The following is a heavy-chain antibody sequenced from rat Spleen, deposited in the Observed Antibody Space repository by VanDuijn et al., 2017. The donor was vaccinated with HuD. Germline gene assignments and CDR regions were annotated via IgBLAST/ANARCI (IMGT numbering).Heavy chain of an antibody. J-gene: IGHJ2*01. D-gene: IGHD1-6*01. CDR3: TTWDYYDNRFDY. CDR1: GFIFNRYY. CDR2: ISTAGSNT. Sequence: EVQLVESGGGLVQPGRSLKLSCVASGFIFNRYYMVWVRQAPTKGLEWVAYISTAGSNTFYRDSVKGRFTISRDNDKSTLHLQMDSLRSEDTATYYCTTWDYYDNRFDYWGQGVMVTVSS. V-gene: IGHV5-27*01.